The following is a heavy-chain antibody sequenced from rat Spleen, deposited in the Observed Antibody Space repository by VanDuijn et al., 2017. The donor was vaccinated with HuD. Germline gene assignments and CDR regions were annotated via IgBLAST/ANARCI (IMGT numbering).Heavy chain of an antibody. CDR1: GFTFSDYN. D-gene: IGHD1-11*01. J-gene: IGHJ2*01. CDR2: ISYDGSST. Sequence: EVQLVESGGGLVQPGRSLKLSCAASGFTFSDYNMAWVRQAPKKGLEWVATISYDGSSTYYRDSVKGRFTIYRNKAISTLYLQMDSMRSEETATYYCARDDGGYRGWGQGVMVTVSS. V-gene: IGHV5-7*01. CDR3: ARDDGGYRG.